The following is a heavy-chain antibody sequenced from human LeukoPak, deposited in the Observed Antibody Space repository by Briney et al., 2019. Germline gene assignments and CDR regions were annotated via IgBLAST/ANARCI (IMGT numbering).Heavy chain of an antibody. D-gene: IGHD3-16*01. Sequence: ASVKVSCKASGYAFTSYDIKWVPQATGQGLEWMGWMNPNSGNTGYAQKFQGRVTITRNTSISTAYMELSSLRSEDTAVYYRARGPRSAVGFWGQGTLVTVSS. J-gene: IGHJ4*02. CDR2: MNPNSGNT. V-gene: IGHV1-8*03. CDR1: GYAFTSYD. CDR3: ARGPRSAVGF.